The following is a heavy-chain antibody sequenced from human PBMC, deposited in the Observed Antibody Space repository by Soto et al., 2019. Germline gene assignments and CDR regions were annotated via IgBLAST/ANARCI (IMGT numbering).Heavy chain of an antibody. D-gene: IGHD1-26*01. J-gene: IGHJ1*01. CDR3: ARDISGRLHH. CDR2: TFYRSKWYN. V-gene: IGHV6-1*01. Sequence: SQTLSLTCAISGDSVSSNTAAWNWIRQSPSRGLEWLGRTFYRSKWYNDYAVSVKSRITIDPETSKNQFSLQLNSVAPEDTAVYYCARDISGRLHHWGQGTLVTVSS. CDR1: GDSVSSNTAA.